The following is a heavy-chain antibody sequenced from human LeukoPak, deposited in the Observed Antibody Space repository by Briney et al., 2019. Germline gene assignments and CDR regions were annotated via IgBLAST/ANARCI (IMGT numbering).Heavy chain of an antibody. D-gene: IGHD5-12*01. J-gene: IGHJ5*02. V-gene: IGHV4-34*01. CDR3: AGRDSGYAP. Sequence: PSETLSLTCAVYGGSLSGYYWSWIRQPPGKGLEWIGEINHSGSTNYNPSLKSRVTISVDTSKNQFSLKLSSVTAADTAVYYCAGRDSGYAPWGQGTLVTVSS. CDR2: INHSGST. CDR1: GGSLSGYY.